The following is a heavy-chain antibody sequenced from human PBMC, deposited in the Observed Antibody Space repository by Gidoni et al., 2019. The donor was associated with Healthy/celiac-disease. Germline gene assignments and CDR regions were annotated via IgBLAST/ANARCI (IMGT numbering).Heavy chain of an antibody. CDR3: AKDSAYYDSSGYYRRGGYFDY. J-gene: IGHJ4*02. V-gene: IGHV3-30*18. Sequence: QVQLVESGGGVVQPGRSLRLSCAASGFTFSSTGMHWVRQAPGKGLEGVAVISYDGSNKYYADSVKGRFTISRDNSKNTLYLQMNSLRAEDTAVYYCAKDSAYYDSSGYYRRGGYFDYWGQGTLVTVSS. CDR2: ISYDGSNK. CDR1: GFTFSSTG. D-gene: IGHD3-22*01.